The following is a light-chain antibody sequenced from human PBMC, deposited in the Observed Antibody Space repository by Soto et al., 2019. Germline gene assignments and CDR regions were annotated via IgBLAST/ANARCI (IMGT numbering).Light chain of an antibody. Sequence: EIVLTQSPGTLSLSPGERATLSCRASQSVSSTYLAWYQQKPGQAPRLLIYGASSRATDIPDRFSGSGSGTDFTLTISGLEPEDFAVYYCQQYGSSPYTFGLGTKVDIK. CDR1: QSVSSTY. J-gene: IGKJ2*01. CDR3: QQYGSSPYT. V-gene: IGKV3-20*01. CDR2: GAS.